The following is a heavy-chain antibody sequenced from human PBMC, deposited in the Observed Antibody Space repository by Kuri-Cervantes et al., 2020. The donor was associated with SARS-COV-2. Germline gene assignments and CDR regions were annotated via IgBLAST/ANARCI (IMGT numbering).Heavy chain of an antibody. V-gene: IGHV3-23*01. J-gene: IGHJ4*02. D-gene: IGHD1-26*01. CDR3: ARAPSGSPTEF. CDR2: ISGSGGST. CDR1: GFTFSSYA. Sequence: GESLKISCAASGFTFSSYAMSWVRQAPGKGLEWVSAISGSGGSTYCADSVKGRFTISRDNAKNTLYLQMNSLRVEDTAVYFCARAPSGSPTEFWGQGTLVTVSS.